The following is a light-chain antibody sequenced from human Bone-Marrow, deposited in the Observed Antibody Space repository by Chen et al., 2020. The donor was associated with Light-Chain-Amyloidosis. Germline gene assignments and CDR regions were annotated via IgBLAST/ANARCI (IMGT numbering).Light chain of an antibody. V-gene: IGLV3-25*03. J-gene: IGLJ2*01. CDR2: RDT. Sequence: SDELTQPPSVSVSPGQTARLTCSGDDLPTKYAYWYQQKPGQAPVLVIHRDTERPSGISERFAGSISGTTATLTISGVQAEDGADYHCQSADSSGTYEVIFGGGTKLTVL. CDR3: QSADSSGTYEVI. CDR1: DLPTKY.